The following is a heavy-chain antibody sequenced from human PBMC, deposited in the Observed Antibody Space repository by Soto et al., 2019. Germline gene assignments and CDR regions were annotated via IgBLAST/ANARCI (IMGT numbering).Heavy chain of an antibody. CDR2: INHSGST. D-gene: IGHD6-13*01. Sequence: EILSLTCAVYGGSLSGYYWSWIRQPPGKGLEWIGEINHSGSTNYNPSLKSRVTISVDTSKNQFSLKLSSVTAADTAVYYCARGVRYSTIDYWGQGTLVTVPS. CDR1: GGSLSGYY. CDR3: ARGVRYSTIDY. V-gene: IGHV4-34*01. J-gene: IGHJ4*02.